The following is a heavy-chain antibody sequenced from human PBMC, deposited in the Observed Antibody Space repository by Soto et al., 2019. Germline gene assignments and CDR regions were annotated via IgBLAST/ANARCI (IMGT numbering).Heavy chain of an antibody. CDR1: GYSFTCYW. CDR3: GTLAKSGYLNCFDL. D-gene: IGHD3-22*01. J-gene: IGHJ3*01. CDR2: IFPGDSDT. V-gene: IGHV5-51*01. Sequence: PGESLKISCRTSGYSFTCYWIAWVRQMPGKGLEWMGIIFPGDSDTRYSPSFQGQVTISADRSTSTAFLQWASLKASDTAVYFCGTLAKSGYLNCFDLWGQGTMVTVSS.